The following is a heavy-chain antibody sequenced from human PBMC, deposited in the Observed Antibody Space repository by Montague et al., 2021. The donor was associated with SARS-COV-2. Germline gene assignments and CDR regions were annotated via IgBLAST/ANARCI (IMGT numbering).Heavy chain of an antibody. CDR3: ARTHYDILPGYYYDMDV. Sequence: PALVKPTQTLTLTCTFSRFSLSTSGMCVSWIRQPPGKALEWLARIDWDDDKYYSTSLKTRLTISKDTSKNQVVLTMTNMDPVDTATYYCARTHYDILPGYYYDMDVWGQGTTVTVSS. V-gene: IGHV2-70*11. CDR1: RFSLSTSGMC. CDR2: IDWDDDK. D-gene: IGHD3-9*01. J-gene: IGHJ6*02.